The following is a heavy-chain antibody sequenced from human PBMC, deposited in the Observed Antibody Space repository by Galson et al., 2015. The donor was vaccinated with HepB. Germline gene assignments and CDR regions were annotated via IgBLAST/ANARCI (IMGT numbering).Heavy chain of an antibody. CDR3: AKDTGWWQDNYYFDY. V-gene: IGHV3-43D*03. Sequence: SLRLSCAASGFTFDDYAMHWVRQAPGKGLEWVSLISWDGGSTYYADSVKGRFTISRDNSKNSLYLQMNSLRAEDTALYYCAKDTGWWQDNYYFDYWGQGTLVTVSS. CDR2: ISWDGGST. J-gene: IGHJ4*02. D-gene: IGHD2-15*01. CDR1: GFTFDDYA.